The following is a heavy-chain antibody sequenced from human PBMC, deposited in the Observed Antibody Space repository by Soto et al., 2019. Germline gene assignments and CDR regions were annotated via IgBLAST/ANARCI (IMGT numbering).Heavy chain of an antibody. D-gene: IGHD3-10*01. Sequence: EVQLVESGGGLVQPGRSLRLSCAASGFTFDDYAMHWVRQAPGKGLEWVSGISWNSGSIGYADSVKGRFTISRDNAKNSLYLQMNSLRAEDTALYYCAKDLRGYYGSGTYGFWGQGTLVTVSS. CDR1: GFTFDDYA. CDR3: AKDLRGYYGSGTYGF. V-gene: IGHV3-9*01. J-gene: IGHJ4*02. CDR2: ISWNSGSI.